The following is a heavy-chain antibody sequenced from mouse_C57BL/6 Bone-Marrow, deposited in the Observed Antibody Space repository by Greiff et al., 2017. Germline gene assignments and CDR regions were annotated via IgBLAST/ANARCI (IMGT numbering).Heavy chain of an antibody. J-gene: IGHJ3*01. CDR2: ISSGSSTI. V-gene: IGHV5-17*01. CDR1: GFTFSDYG. CDR3: ARNWDAY. D-gene: IGHD4-1*01. Sequence: EVKLVESGGGLVKPGGSLKLSCAASGFTFSDYGMHWVRQAPEKGLAWVAYISSGSSTIYYADTVKGRFTLSRDNAKNTLFLQMTSLRSEDTAMYYCARNWDAYWGQGTLVTVSA.